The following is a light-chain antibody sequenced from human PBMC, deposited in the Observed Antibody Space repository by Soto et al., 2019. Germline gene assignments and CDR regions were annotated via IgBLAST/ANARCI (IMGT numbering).Light chain of an antibody. J-gene: IGKJ2*01. V-gene: IGKV3-15*01. CDR2: GAS. Sequence: EIVMTQSPATLSLSPWERAALSCRASQSINSELAWYQQKPGQPPRLLIYGASTRATGVPARFTGSESGSEFTLTIIGLQSEDFAVYYCQQGHNWPLIFGQGTRLEI. CDR1: QSINSE. CDR3: QQGHNWPLI.